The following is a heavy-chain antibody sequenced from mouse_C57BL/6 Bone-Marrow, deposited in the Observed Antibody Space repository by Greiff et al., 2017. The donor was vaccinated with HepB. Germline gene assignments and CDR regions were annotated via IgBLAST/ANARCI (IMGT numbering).Heavy chain of an antibody. Sequence: EVQLQQSGPELVKPGASVKISCKASGYTFTDYYMNWVKQSHGKSLEWIGDINPNNGGTSYNQKFKGKATLTVDKSSSTAYMELRSLTSEYSAVYYCARDDYYGSSYGFAYWGQGTLVTVSA. CDR1: GYTFTDYY. CDR3: ARDDYYGSSYGFAY. V-gene: IGHV1-26*01. D-gene: IGHD1-1*01. J-gene: IGHJ3*01. CDR2: INPNNGGT.